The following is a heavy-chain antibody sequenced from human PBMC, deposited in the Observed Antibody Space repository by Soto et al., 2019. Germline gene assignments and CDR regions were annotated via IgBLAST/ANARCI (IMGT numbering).Heavy chain of an antibody. Sequence: QVQLVESGGGVVQPGRSLRLSCAASGFTFSSYGMHWVRQAPGKGLEWVAVIWYDGSNKYYADSVKGRFTISRDNSKNTLYLQMNSLRAEETAVYYCATLEMATASFDYWGQGTLVTVSS. V-gene: IGHV3-33*01. CDR1: GFTFSSYG. J-gene: IGHJ4*02. CDR3: ATLEMATASFDY. CDR2: IWYDGSNK. D-gene: IGHD5-18*01.